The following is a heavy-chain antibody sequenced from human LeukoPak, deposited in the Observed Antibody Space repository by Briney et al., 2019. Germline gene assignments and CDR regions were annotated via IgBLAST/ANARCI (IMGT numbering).Heavy chain of an antibody. CDR2: IWYDGSNE. D-gene: IGHD5-18*01. Sequence: GRSLRLSCAGSGFTFSRYGMQWVRQAPGKGLEWVTVIWYDGSNENYADFVKGRFTISRDNSKNTLYLQMNSLRAEDTAVYYCVRKTVTDDGFDIWGQGKTVTVSP. J-gene: IGHJ3*02. CDR3: VRKTVTDDGFDI. CDR1: GFTFSRYG. V-gene: IGHV3-33*01.